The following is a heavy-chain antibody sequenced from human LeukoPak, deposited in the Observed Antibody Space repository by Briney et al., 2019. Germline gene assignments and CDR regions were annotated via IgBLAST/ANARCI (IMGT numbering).Heavy chain of an antibody. CDR1: GGSISSYY. CDR2: INYSGST. Sequence: PSETLSLTCTVSGGSISSYYWSWIRQPPGKGLEWIGYINYSGSTNYNPSLKSRVTMSVDTSKNQFSLKLSSVTAADTAVYYCARTNSDSSGYYRLFDYWGQGTLVTVSS. V-gene: IGHV4-59*01. J-gene: IGHJ4*02. CDR3: ARTNSDSSGYYRLFDY. D-gene: IGHD3-22*01.